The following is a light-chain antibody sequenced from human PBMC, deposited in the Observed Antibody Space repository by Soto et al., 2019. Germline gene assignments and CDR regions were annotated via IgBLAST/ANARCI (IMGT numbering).Light chain of an antibody. CDR2: GAS. CDR1: QTVTITY. V-gene: IGKV3-15*01. J-gene: IGKJ1*01. CDR3: QQYNNWPPWT. Sequence: ETVMTQSPPTLSLSPGERATLSCRASQTVTITYLAWYQQKPGQAPRLLIYGASTRATGIPARFSGSGSGTEFTLTISSLQSEDFAVYYCQQYNNWPPWTFGQGTKVDIK.